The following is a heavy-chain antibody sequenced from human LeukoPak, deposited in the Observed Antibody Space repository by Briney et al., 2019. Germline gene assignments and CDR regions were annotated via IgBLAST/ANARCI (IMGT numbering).Heavy chain of an antibody. J-gene: IGHJ6*03. V-gene: IGHV4-59*01. Sequence: SETLSLTCTVSGDSISTYYWSWIRQPPGKGLEWSGYIYYSGSTNYHPSLKSRVTISVDTSKNQFSLKLSSVTAADTAAYYCARGTAGGSGYYTHLGVYYYYYMDVWGKGTTVTVSS. CDR2: IYYSGST. CDR1: GDSISTYY. CDR3: ARGTAGGSGYYTHLGVYYYYYMDV. D-gene: IGHD3-3*01.